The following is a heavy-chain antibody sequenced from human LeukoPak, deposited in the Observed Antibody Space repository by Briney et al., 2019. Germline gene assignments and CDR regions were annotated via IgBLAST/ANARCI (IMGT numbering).Heavy chain of an antibody. CDR2: ISVSGTTM. Sequence: GVSLRLSFATSGFTFTDYYMTWIRQAPGKGLEWISYISVSGTTMYYADSVKGRFTLSRDNAKNTLYLQMNSLRAEDTAVYYCAREIVVVPAAPFDYWGQGTLVTVSS. CDR1: GFTFTDYY. J-gene: IGHJ4*02. D-gene: IGHD2-2*01. V-gene: IGHV3-11*04. CDR3: AREIVVVPAAPFDY.